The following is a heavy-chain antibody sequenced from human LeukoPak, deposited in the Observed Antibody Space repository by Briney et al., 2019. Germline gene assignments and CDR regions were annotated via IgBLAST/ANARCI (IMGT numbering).Heavy chain of an antibody. V-gene: IGHV3-66*02. J-gene: IGHJ4*02. CDR2: IYSGGST. CDR3: ARGRRGYYDSSGYYYFDY. CDR1: GFTVSSNY. D-gene: IGHD3-22*01. Sequence: GGSLRLSCAASGFTVSSNYMSWVRQAPGKGLEWVSVIYSGGSTYYADSVKGRFTISRDNSKNTLYLRMNSLRAEDTAVYYCARGRRGYYDSSGYYYFDYWGQGTLVTVSS.